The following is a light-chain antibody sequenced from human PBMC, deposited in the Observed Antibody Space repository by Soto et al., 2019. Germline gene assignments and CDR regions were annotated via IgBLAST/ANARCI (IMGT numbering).Light chain of an antibody. Sequence: QSALTQPASVSGSPGQSITTSCTGTSSDVGSYNLVSWYQQHPGKAPKLMISEGSKWPSGVSNRFSGSKSGNTASLTISGLQAEDEADYYCCSYAGSSTYVFGTGTKLTVL. CDR3: CSYAGSSTYV. J-gene: IGLJ1*01. CDR1: SSDVGSYNL. V-gene: IGLV2-23*01. CDR2: EGS.